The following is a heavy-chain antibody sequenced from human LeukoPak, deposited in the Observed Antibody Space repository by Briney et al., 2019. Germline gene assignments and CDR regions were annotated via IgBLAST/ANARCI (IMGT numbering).Heavy chain of an antibody. CDR2: ISGSGVT. CDR1: GFTLSTSA. D-gene: IGHD7-27*01. Sequence: PGESLRLSCAASGFTLSTSAMTWVRQAPGKGLEWVSGISGSGVTDYADSVEGRFTISRDNSKNTLYLQMNSLRAEDTAVYYCAKDLNWGGRWGQGTLVTVSS. CDR3: AKDLNWGGR. V-gene: IGHV3-23*01. J-gene: IGHJ4*02.